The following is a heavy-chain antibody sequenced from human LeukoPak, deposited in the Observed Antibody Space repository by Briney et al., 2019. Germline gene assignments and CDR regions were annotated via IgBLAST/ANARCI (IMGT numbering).Heavy chain of an antibody. V-gene: IGHV4-34*01. D-gene: IGHD1-1*01. Sequence: PSETLSLTCAVYGGSFSGYYWSWIRQPPGKGLEWIGEINHSGSTNYNPSLKSRVTISVDTSKNQLSLKLSSVTAADTAVYYCARLNDAIDYWGQGTLVTVSS. CDR2: INHSGST. J-gene: IGHJ4*02. CDR3: ARLNDAIDY. CDR1: GGSFSGYY.